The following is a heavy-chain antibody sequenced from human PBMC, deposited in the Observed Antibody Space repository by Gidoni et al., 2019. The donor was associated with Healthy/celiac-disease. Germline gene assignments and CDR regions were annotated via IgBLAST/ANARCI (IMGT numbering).Heavy chain of an antibody. CDR3: SREKNLWELQYYMDV. D-gene: IGHD1-26*01. CDR2: INSDGSST. J-gene: IGHJ6*03. Sequence: ELQLVESGGGLVQPGGSLKLSCAAAGFTFRSYWLHWVRQAPGKGLVWVYRINSDGSSTSYADSVKGRFTISRDNAKTTLYLQMNSLRAEDTAVYYCSREKNLWELQYYMDVWGKGTTVTVSS. CDR1: GFTFRSYW. V-gene: IGHV3-74*01.